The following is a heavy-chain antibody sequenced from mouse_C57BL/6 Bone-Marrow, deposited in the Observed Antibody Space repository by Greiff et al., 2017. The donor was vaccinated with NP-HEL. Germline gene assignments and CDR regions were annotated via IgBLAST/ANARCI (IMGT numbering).Heavy chain of an antibody. CDR3: ARGEAGFAY. V-gene: IGHV5-6*01. CDR1: GFTFSSYG. CDR2: ISSGGSYT. D-gene: IGHD3-2*02. J-gene: IGHJ3*01. Sequence: DVHLVESGGDLVKPGGSLKLSCAASGFTFSSYGMSWVRQTPDKRLEWVATISSGGSYTYYPDSVKGRFTISRDNAKNTLYLQMSSLKSEDTAMYYCARGEAGFAYWGQGTLVTVSA.